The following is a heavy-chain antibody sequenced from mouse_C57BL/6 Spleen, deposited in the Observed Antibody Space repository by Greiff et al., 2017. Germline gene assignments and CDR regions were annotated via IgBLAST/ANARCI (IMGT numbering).Heavy chain of an antibody. Sequence: QVQLKESGPELVKPGASVKISCKASGYAFSSSWMNWVKQRPGKGLEWIGRIYPGDGDTNYNGKFKGKATLTADKSSSTAYMQLSSLTSEDSAVYFCAKGGGYSFFDYWGQGTTLTVSS. D-gene: IGHD2-3*01. CDR1: GYAFSSSW. J-gene: IGHJ2*01. CDR2: IYPGDGDT. CDR3: AKGGGYSFFDY. V-gene: IGHV1-82*01.